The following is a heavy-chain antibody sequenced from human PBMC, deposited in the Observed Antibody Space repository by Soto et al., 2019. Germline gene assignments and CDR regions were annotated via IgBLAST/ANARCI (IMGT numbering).Heavy chain of an antibody. Sequence: SETLSLTCSVSGYSISGYHYYWGWIRQAPGKGLEWVGSVYFSGGNSYYNPSLKSRVTISVDTSYNKFFLRLNSVTAADTAVYFCAYGSSSAWIDKWGQGTLVTVSS. D-gene: IGHD6-25*01. V-gene: IGHV4-39*01. CDR1: GYSISGYHYY. J-gene: IGHJ4*02. CDR3: AYGSSSAWIDK. CDR2: VYFSGGNS.